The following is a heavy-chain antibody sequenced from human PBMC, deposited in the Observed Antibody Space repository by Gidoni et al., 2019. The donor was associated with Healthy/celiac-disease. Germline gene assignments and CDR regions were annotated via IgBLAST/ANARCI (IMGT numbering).Heavy chain of an antibody. V-gene: IGHV4-39*01. Sequence: TVSGGSISSSSYYWGWIRQPPGKGLEWIGSIYYSGSTYYNPSLKSRVTISVDTSKNQFTLKLSSVTAADTAVYYCARLGYYGGGWFDPWGQGTLVTVSS. CDR2: IYYSGST. CDR1: GGSISSSSYY. CDR3: ARLGYYGGGWFDP. J-gene: IGHJ5*02. D-gene: IGHD3-16*01.